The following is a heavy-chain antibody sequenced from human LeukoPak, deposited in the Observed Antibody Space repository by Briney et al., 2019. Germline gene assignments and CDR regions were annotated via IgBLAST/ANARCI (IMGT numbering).Heavy chain of an antibody. J-gene: IGHJ4*02. CDR3: ASAPLLLWFGELSPLNY. CDR2: INPSGGST. D-gene: IGHD3-10*01. V-gene: IGHV1-46*01. CDR1: GYTFTSYY. Sequence: ASVKVSCKASGYTFTSYYMHWVRQAPGQGLEWMGIINPSGGSTSYAQKLQGRVTMTRDTSTSTVYMELSSLRSEDTAVYYCASAPLLLWFGELSPLNYWGQGTLVTVSS.